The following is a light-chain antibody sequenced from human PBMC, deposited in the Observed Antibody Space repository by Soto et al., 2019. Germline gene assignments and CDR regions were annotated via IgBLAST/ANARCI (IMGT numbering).Light chain of an antibody. CDR2: AAS. CDR3: QQANTVPPS. J-gene: IGKJ5*01. CDR1: QGISNW. V-gene: IGKV1-12*01. Sequence: DIQMTQTPSSVSASVGDRVTITCRASQGISNWLAWYQQEPGKAPKLLIYAASSLESGVPSRFSGSGHGADFNLTISGLQPEDFATYYCQQANTVPPSFGQGTRLEMK.